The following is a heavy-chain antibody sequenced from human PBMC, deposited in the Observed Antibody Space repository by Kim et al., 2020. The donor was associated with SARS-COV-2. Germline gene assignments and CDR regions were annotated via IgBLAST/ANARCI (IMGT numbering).Heavy chain of an antibody. D-gene: IGHD2-2*03. J-gene: IGHJ4*02. CDR3: ARGSTGYCSSTSCLLPFDY. Sequence: GGSLRLSCAASGFTFSSYSMNWVRQAPGKGLEWVSSISSSSSYIYYADSVKGRFTISRDNAKNSLYLQMNSLRAEDTAVYYCARGSTGYCSSTSCLLPFDYWGQGTLVTVSS. CDR1: GFTFSSYS. CDR2: ISSSSSYI. V-gene: IGHV3-21*01.